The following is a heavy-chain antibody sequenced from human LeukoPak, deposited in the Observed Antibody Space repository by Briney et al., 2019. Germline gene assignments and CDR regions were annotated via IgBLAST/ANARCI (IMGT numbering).Heavy chain of an antibody. CDR1: GFTFSTYT. D-gene: IGHD7-27*01. Sequence: GGSLRLSCAASGFTFSTYTMNWVRQAPGKGLEWVSTIGSSSDYIYYAESVKGRFTISRDNAKNTLYLQMNSLRAEDTAVYFCARDLTGGDDYWGQGTLVTVSS. CDR2: IGSSSDYI. V-gene: IGHV3-21*01. CDR3: ARDLTGGDDY. J-gene: IGHJ4*02.